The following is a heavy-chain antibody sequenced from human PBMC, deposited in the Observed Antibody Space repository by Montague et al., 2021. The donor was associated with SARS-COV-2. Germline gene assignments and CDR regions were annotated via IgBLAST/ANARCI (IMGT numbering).Heavy chain of an antibody. V-gene: IGHV3-66*01. CDR3: ASGMFDT. CDR1: GFTVSSTY. J-gene: IGHJ5*02. Sequence: SLRLSCAASGFTVSSTYMSWVRQAPGKGLEWISVIYSSGDTYHADSMKDRFTISRDNSKNTVYLQMHILRAEDTAVYYCASGMFDTWGRGTLVTVSS. CDR2: IYSSGDT.